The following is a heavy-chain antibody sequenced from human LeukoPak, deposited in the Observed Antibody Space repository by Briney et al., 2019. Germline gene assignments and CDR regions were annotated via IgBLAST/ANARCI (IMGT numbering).Heavy chain of an antibody. CDR3: ARVLDY. CDR1: GGSFSGYY. J-gene: IGHJ4*02. V-gene: IGHV4-34*01. CDR2: INHSGST. Sequence: SETLSLTCAVYGGSFSGYYWSWIRQPPGKGLEWIGEINHSGSTNYNPSLKSRDTISVDTSKNQFSLKLSSVTAADTAVYYCARVLDYWGQGTLVTVSS.